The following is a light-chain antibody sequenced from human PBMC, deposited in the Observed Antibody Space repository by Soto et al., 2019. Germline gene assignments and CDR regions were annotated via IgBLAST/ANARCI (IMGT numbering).Light chain of an antibody. J-gene: IGLJ1*01. Sequence: QSVLTQPASVSGSPGQSITISCTGTSSDVGGYNYVSWYQQHPGKAPKLMIYYVSNRPSGVSNRFSGSKSGNTASLTISGLKAEDEADYYCSSYTSSSTPCVFGTGTKLTVL. CDR1: SSDVGGYNY. CDR3: SSYTSSSTPCV. V-gene: IGLV2-14*01. CDR2: YVS.